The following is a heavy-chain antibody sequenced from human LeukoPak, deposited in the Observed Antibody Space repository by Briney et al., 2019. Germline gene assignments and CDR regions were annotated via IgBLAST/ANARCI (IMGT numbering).Heavy chain of an antibody. CDR1: GGTFSSYA. J-gene: IGHJ5*02. Sequence: SVKVSCKASGGTFSSYAISWVRQAPGQGLEWMGRIIPILGIANYAQKFQGRVTITADKPTSTAYMELSSLRSEDTAVYYCARDSGYCSGGSCYPNWFDPWGQGTLVTVSS. CDR3: ARDSGYCSGGSCYPNWFDP. CDR2: IIPILGIA. D-gene: IGHD2-15*01. V-gene: IGHV1-69*04.